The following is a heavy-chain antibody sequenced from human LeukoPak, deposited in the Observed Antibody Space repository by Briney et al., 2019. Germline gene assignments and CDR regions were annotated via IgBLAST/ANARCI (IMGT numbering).Heavy chain of an antibody. Sequence: PGGSLRLSCAASGFTVSDNYINWVRQAPGKGLEWVSIIYAGGGTYYADSVKGRFTISRDNSKNTVYLQMNNLRVEDTAVYYCARDERLEWFIDYWGQGTLVTVSS. J-gene: IGHJ4*02. CDR3: ARDERLEWFIDY. V-gene: IGHV3-53*01. CDR1: GFTVSDNY. CDR2: IYAGGGT. D-gene: IGHD3-3*01.